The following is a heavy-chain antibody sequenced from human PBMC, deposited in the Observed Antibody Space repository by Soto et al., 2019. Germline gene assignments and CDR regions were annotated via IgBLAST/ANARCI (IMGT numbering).Heavy chain of an antibody. CDR2: IYQSGST. D-gene: IGHD3-22*01. Sequence: QMHLQESGSGLVKPSQTLSLTCAVSGGSLSSSAYSWSWIRQPPGKGLEWIGFIYQSGSTYYNPSLKSRVTMSLDRPKKQFSLKLSSVTAADTAVYYCARELLFYDSDGFSWDDAFDIWGQGTMVTVSP. V-gene: IGHV4-30-2*01. CDR1: GGSLSSSAYS. CDR3: ARELLFYDSDGFSWDDAFDI. J-gene: IGHJ3*02.